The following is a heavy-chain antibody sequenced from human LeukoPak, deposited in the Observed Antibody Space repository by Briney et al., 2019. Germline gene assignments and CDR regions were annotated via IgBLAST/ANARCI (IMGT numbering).Heavy chain of an antibody. CDR3: ARAQDYYSINY. D-gene: IGHD4-4*01. Sequence: GGSLRLSCAASGFTFSNYAMSWVRQAPGKGLEWVSSISSSSSYIYYADSVKGRFTISRDNAKNSLYLQMNSLRAEDTAVYYCARAQDYYSINYWGQGTLVTVSS. J-gene: IGHJ4*02. CDR2: ISSSSSYI. V-gene: IGHV3-21*01. CDR1: GFTFSNYA.